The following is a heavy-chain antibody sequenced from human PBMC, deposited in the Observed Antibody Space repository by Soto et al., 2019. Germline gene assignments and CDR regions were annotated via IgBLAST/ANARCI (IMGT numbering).Heavy chain of an antibody. J-gene: IGHJ6*02. CDR3: ARKRGTGGTYSYYYGMDV. Sequence: SETLSLTCAVYGRSFSGDYWSWLRQPPGKGLEWIGEINHSGSTNYNPSLKSRVTISVDTSKNQFSLKLSSVTAADTAVYYCARKRGTGGTYSYYYGMDVWGQGTTVTVSS. V-gene: IGHV4-34*01. D-gene: IGHD7-27*01. CDR1: GRSFSGDY. CDR2: INHSGST.